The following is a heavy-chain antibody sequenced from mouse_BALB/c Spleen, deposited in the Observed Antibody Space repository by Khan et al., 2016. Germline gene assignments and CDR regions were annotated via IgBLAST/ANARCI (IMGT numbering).Heavy chain of an antibody. CDR1: GYSITSDYA. V-gene: IGHV3-2*02. J-gene: IGHJ3*01. D-gene: IGHD2-14*01. CDR2: ISYSGST. Sequence: EVQLQESGPGLVKPSQSLSLTCTVTGYSITSDYAWNWIRQFPGNKLEWMGYISYSGSTSYNPSLKSRISITRDTSKNQFFLQLNSVTTEDTATYYCARNGNRYERTWFAYWGQGTLVTGSA. CDR3: ARNGNRYERTWFAY.